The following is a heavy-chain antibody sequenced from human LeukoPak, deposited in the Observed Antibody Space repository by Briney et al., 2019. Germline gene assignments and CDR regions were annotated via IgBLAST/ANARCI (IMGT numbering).Heavy chain of an antibody. D-gene: IGHD1-26*01. Sequence: ASVKVSCKASGYTFTSYGISWVRQAPGQGLEWMGWINPNSGGTNYAQKFQGRVTMTRDTSISTAYMELSRLRSDDTAVYYCARGSGGATIYYWGQGTLVTVSS. CDR3: ARGSGGATIYY. J-gene: IGHJ4*02. V-gene: IGHV1-2*02. CDR2: INPNSGGT. CDR1: GYTFTSYG.